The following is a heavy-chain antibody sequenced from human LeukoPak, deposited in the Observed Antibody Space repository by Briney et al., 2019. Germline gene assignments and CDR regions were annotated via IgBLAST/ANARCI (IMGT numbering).Heavy chain of an antibody. CDR2: ISAYNGNT. V-gene: IGHV1-18*01. Sequence: ASVKVSCKASGYTFTSYGISWVRQAPGQGREWMGWISAYNGNTNYAQKLQGRVTMTTDTSTSTAYMELRSLRSDDTSVYYCARSLYSRYDDYWGQGTLVTVSS. J-gene: IGHJ4*02. CDR3: ARSLYSRYDDY. D-gene: IGHD5-12*01. CDR1: GYTFTSYG.